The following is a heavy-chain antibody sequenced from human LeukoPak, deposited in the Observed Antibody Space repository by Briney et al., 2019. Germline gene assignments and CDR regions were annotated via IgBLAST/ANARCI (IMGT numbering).Heavy chain of an antibody. V-gene: IGHV1-69*13. Sequence: ASVKVSCKASGGTFSSYAISWVRQAPGQRLEWMGGIIPIFGTANYAQKFQGRVTITADESTSTAYMELSSLRSEDTAVYYRARDGLQYLTPYYYMDVWGKGTTVTVSS. CDR1: GGTFSSYA. CDR3: ARDGLQYLTPYYYMDV. J-gene: IGHJ6*03. D-gene: IGHD4-11*01. CDR2: IIPIFGTA.